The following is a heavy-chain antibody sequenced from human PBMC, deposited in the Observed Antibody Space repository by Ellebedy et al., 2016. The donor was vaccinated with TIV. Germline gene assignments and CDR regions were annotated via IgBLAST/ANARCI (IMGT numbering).Heavy chain of an antibody. Sequence: ASVKVSCKASGYTFTSYAMHWVRQAPGQRLEWMGWINAGNGNTKNSQKFQGRVTMTTDTSTSTVYMELSSLRSEDTAVYYCARVSVAGPLDYWGQGTLVTVSP. CDR2: INAGNGNT. D-gene: IGHD6-19*01. J-gene: IGHJ4*02. V-gene: IGHV1-3*01. CDR1: GYTFTSYA. CDR3: ARVSVAGPLDY.